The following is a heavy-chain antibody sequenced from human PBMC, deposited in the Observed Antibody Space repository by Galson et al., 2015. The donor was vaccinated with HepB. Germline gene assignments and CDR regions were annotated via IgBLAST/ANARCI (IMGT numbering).Heavy chain of an antibody. CDR2: VYHTGGT. V-gene: IGHV4-4*02. CDR1: GGYITTNTW. CDR3: AKLTRDSDSSYFWFGP. Sequence: SETLSLTCTVSGGYITTNTWWTWVRQPPGKGLEWIGEVYHTGGTNYNTSLKSRVTILVDESKKQFSLKLNSVTAADTAVYYCAKLTRDSDSSYFWFGPWGQGTLVTVSS. D-gene: IGHD6-6*01. J-gene: IGHJ5*02.